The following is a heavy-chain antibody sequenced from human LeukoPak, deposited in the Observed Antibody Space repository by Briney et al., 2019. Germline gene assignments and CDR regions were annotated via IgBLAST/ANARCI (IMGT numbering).Heavy chain of an antibody. V-gene: IGHV5-51*01. CDR2: ISPDDSEI. J-gene: IGHJ4*02. CDR1: GYSFTTYW. D-gene: IGHD1-26*01. Sequence: GESLKISCKGSGYSFTTYWIAWVRQMPGRGLEWMGIISPDDSEIRYSPSFQGQVTISADKSTSTAYLQWSRLKASDTAIYYCARHEGSGSYYSYWGQGTLVTVSS. CDR3: ARHEGSGSYYSY.